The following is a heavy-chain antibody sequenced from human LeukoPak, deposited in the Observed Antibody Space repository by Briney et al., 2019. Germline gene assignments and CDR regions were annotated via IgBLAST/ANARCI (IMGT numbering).Heavy chain of an antibody. J-gene: IGHJ4*02. CDR2: IKQDGSEK. Sequence: GGSRRPSCAPSEFTLNTYWWTWVRRAPGKGLGWVPNIKQDGSEKYYVDSVKGRFTISRDNAKNSLYLQMNSLRAEDTAVYYCARVGGVGAIYSFDYWGQGTLVTVSS. V-gene: IGHV3-7*01. CDR3: ARVGGVGAIYSFDY. CDR1: EFTLNTYW. D-gene: IGHD1-26*01.